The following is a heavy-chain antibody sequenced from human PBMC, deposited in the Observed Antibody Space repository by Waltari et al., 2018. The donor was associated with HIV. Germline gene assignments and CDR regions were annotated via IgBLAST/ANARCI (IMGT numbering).Heavy chain of an antibody. Sequence: QVQLVGDGGGLVKPGGSLRLSWQACGFFISDHYMLRLHQAPGKGLEWISYISNSGDIIYYADSVKGRFTISRDNAKNSLYLQMNSLRAEDTAVYYCARDRWYYFDTSDYFYDYWGQGTLVTVSS. CDR2: ISNSGDII. CDR1: GFFISDHY. J-gene: IGHJ4*02. CDR3: ARDRWYYFDTSDYFYDY. D-gene: IGHD3-22*01. V-gene: IGHV3-11*01.